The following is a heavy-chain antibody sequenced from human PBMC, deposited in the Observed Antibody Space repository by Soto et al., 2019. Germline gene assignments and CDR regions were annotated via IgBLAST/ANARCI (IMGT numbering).Heavy chain of an antibody. CDR3: AHSLIPNWGSRGAFDY. V-gene: IGHV2-5*02. CDR1: GFSLSTSGAG. Sequence: QITLKESGPTLVKPTQTLTLTCTFSGFSLSTSGAGVGWIRQPPGKALEWLALIYWDDDKRYSPSLKSRLTITKDTSKNQVVLTMTNMDPVDTATYYCAHSLIPNWGSRGAFDYWGQGTLVTVSS. J-gene: IGHJ4*02. D-gene: IGHD7-27*01. CDR2: IYWDDDK.